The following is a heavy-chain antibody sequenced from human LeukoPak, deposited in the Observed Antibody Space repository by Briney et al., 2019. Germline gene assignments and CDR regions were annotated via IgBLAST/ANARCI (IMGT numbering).Heavy chain of an antibody. Sequence: SVKVSCKASGGTFSSYAISWVRQAPGQGLEWMGGIIPIFGTANYAQKFQGRVTITADESTSTAYMELSSLRSEDTAVYHCARDPAVGGYDLTGGWGQGTMVTVSS. J-gene: IGHJ3*01. CDR1: GGTFSSYA. D-gene: IGHD5-12*01. CDR3: ARDPAVGGYDLTGG. CDR2: IIPIFGTA. V-gene: IGHV1-69*13.